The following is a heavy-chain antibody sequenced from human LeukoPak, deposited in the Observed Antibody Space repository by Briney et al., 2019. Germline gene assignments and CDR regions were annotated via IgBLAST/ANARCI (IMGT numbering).Heavy chain of an antibody. Sequence: PGGSLRLSCAASGFTFSSYSMNWVRQAPGKGLEWVSSISSSSSYIYYADSVKGRFTISRDNAKNSLYLQMNSLRAEDTAVYYCARAVGAVYCSSTSCYINWFDPWGQGTLVTVSS. J-gene: IGHJ5*02. V-gene: IGHV3-21*01. CDR1: GFTFSSYS. CDR2: ISSSSSYI. D-gene: IGHD2-2*01. CDR3: ARAVGAVYCSSTSCYINWFDP.